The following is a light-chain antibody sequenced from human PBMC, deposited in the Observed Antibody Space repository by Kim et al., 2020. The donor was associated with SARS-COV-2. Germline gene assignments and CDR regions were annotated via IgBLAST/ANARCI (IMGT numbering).Light chain of an antibody. CDR1: SDSIASNY. V-gene: IGLV6-57*03. CDR3: QSYDSSNRWV. Sequence: NFMLTQPHSVSESPGKTVTISCTRSSDSIASNYVQWYQQRPGSAPTTVIYEDNQRPSGVPDRFSGSIDSSSNSASLTISGLKTEDEADYYCQSYDSSNRWVFGGGTKLTVL. J-gene: IGLJ3*02. CDR2: EDN.